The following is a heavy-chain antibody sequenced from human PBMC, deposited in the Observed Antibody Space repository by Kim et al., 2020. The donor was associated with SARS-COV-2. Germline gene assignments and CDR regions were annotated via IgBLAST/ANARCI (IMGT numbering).Heavy chain of an antibody. CDR2: ISRSGSAI. V-gene: IGHV3-48*02. Sequence: GGSLRLSCAVSGLTFSTTDMHWVRQAPGKGLEWIAYISRSGSAIVYAGSVKGRFTISRDEAKNSIFLQMNSLRDEDTAVYYCARDRTAFDYWGQGTLVTVSS. J-gene: IGHJ4*02. D-gene: IGHD1-1*01. CDR1: GLTFSTTD. CDR3: ARDRTAFDY.